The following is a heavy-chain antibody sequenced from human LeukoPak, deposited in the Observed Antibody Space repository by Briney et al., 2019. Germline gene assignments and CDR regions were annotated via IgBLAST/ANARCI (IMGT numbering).Heavy chain of an antibody. CDR1: GYTFTGYY. CDR2: INPNSGGT. V-gene: IGHV1-2*02. D-gene: IGHD6-13*01. J-gene: IGHJ4*02. CDR3: ARFTTSIAAAGYDN. Sequence: ASVKVSCKASGYTFTGYYMHWVRQAPGQGLEWMGWINPNSGGTNYAQKFQGRVTMTRDTSISTAYMELSRLRSDDTAVYYCARFTTSIAAAGYDNWSQGTLVTVSS.